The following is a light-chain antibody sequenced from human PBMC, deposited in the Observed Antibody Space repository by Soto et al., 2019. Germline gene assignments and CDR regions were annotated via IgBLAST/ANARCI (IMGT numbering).Light chain of an antibody. CDR2: LNSDGSH. V-gene: IGLV4-69*01. CDR1: SGHSSYA. Sequence: QSVLTQSPSASAALGASVKLTCTLSSGHSSYALAWHQQQPEQGPRYLMKLNSDGSHSKGDGIPDRFSGSSSGAERYLTISSLQSEDEDDYYCQTGVTGIHWVLGGGTKLTV. J-gene: IGLJ3*02. CDR3: QTGVTGIHWV.